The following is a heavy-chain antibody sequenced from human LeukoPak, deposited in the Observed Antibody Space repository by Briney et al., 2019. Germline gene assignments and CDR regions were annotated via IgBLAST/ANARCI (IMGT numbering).Heavy chain of an antibody. D-gene: IGHD2-2*01. CDR2: IRYDGTNK. CDR1: GFTFSSYG. J-gene: IGHJ6*03. CDR3: ARGPGCSSTSCYRKRYYYYYYMDV. V-gene: IGHV3-30*02. Sequence: PGGSLRLSCAGSGFTFSSYGMHWVRQAPGKGLEWVAFIRYDGTNKFYADSVKGRFTISRDISKNTLYLQMNSLRAEDTAVYYCARGPGCSSTSCYRKRYYYYYYMDVWGKGTTVTISS.